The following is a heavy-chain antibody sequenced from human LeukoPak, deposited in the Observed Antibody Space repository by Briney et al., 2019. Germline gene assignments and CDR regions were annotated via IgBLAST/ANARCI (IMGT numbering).Heavy chain of an antibody. Sequence: PGGSLRLSCTPSGFTFCDYAMSWVRQAPGMGLEWVGFIREKASGGTKAYAASVEGRFTISTDDSKSIAYLQMTSLKTEDTAVYYCALSRAIRGVIAHWGQGTLVTVSS. J-gene: IGHJ4*02. CDR1: GFTFCDYA. CDR2: IREKASGGTK. CDR3: ALSRAIRGVIAH. D-gene: IGHD3-10*01. V-gene: IGHV3-49*04.